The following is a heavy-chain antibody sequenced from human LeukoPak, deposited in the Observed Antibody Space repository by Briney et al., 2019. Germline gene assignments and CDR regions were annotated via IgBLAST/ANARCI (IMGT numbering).Heavy chain of an antibody. CDR1: GFTFSSYW. J-gene: IGHJ6*03. D-gene: IGHD2-15*01. CDR2: IKQDGRET. CDR3: AREPCYWAKYMDV. V-gene: IGHV3-7*01. Sequence: GGSLRLSCAASGFTFSSYWMSWVRQAPGKGLEWVANIKQDGRETYYVDSVEGRFTISRDNAKNSLYLQMNSLRAEDTAVYYCAREPCYWAKYMDVWGKGTTVTVSS.